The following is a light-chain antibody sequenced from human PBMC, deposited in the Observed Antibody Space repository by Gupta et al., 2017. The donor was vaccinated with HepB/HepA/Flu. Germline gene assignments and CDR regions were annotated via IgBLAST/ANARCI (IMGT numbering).Light chain of an antibody. CDR3: AAGDDSLKDVL. V-gene: IGLV1-44*01. CDR2: YND. CDR1: SPNIGRTN. J-gene: IGLJ2*01. Sequence: QSVLTQPPSASGTPGQRIPFSCSGSSPNIGRTNINWYQQLPGTAPKLLIYYNDQRPSGVPDRFSGSKSGTSASLVISGLQSEDEADYYCAAGDDSLKDVLFGGGTKLTVL.